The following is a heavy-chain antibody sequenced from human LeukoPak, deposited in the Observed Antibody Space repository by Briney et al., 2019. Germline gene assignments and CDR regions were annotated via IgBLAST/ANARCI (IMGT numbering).Heavy chain of an antibody. V-gene: IGHV3-23*01. D-gene: IGHD3-22*01. CDR2: ISGSGGST. CDR1: GFTFSSYA. J-gene: IGHJ3*02. CDR3: AKDHSSGYYLGAFDI. Sequence: PGGSLRLSCSASGFTFSSYAMSWVRQAPGKGLEWVSAISGSGGSTYYADSVKGRFTISRDNSKNTLYLQMNSLRAEDTAVYYCAKDHSSGYYLGAFDIWGQGTMVTVSS.